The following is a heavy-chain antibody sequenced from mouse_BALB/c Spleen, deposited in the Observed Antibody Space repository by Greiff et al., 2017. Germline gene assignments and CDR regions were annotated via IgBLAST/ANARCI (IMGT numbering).Heavy chain of an antibody. Sequence: EVQLVESGGGLVKPGGSLKLSCAASGFTFSDYYMYWVRQTPEKRLEWVATISDGGSYTYYPDSVKGRFTISRDNAKNNLYLQMSSLKSEDTAMYYCARDHYYGSRRAMDDWGQGTSVTVSS. CDR1: GFTFSDYY. V-gene: IGHV5-4*02. CDR2: ISDGGSYT. J-gene: IGHJ4*01. CDR3: ARDHYYGSRRAMDD. D-gene: IGHD1-1*01.